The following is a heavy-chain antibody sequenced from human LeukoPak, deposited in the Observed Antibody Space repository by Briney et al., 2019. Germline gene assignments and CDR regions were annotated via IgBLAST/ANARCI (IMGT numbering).Heavy chain of an antibody. D-gene: IGHD2-15*01. CDR2: IKQDGSEK. Sequence: GGSLRLSCAASGFTFSSYWMSWVRQAPGKGLEWVANIKQDGSEKYYVDSVKGRFTISRDNAKNSLYLQMNSLRAEDTAVYYCATASRILPLPIWGQGTMVTVSS. CDR1: GFTFSSYW. J-gene: IGHJ3*02. CDR3: ATASRILPLPI. V-gene: IGHV3-7*01.